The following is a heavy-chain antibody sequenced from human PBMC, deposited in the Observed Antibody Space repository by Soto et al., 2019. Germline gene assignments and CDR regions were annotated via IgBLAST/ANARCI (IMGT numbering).Heavy chain of an antibody. J-gene: IGHJ6*02. D-gene: IGHD3-10*01. Sequence: QVQLQESGPGLVKPSQTLSLTCTVSGGSISSGGYYWSWIRQHPGKGLEWIGYIYYSGSTYYNPSVKSRVTISVDTSKNQFSLKLSSVTAADTAVYWCARGYYGSGNYYNPTVGMDVWGQGTTVTVSS. V-gene: IGHV4-31*03. CDR3: ARGYYGSGNYYNPTVGMDV. CDR1: GGSISSGGYY. CDR2: IYYSGST.